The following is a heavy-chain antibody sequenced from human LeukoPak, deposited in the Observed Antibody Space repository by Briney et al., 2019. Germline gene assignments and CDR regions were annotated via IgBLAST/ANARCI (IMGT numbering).Heavy chain of an antibody. CDR1: RFTFDNYA. V-gene: IGHV3-9*01. CDR2: ISWNSATI. D-gene: IGHD4-17*01. Sequence: PGGSLRLSCAGSRFTFDNYAIHWVRQAPGKGLEWISGISWNSATIAYADSVKGRFTISRDNAKNSLYLQMYSLRIEDTALYYCAKDVGDYPSSCFESWGQGTLVTVSS. J-gene: IGHJ5*01. CDR3: AKDVGDYPSSCFES.